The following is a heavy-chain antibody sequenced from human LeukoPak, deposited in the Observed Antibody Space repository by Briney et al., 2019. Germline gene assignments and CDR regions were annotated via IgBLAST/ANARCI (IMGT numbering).Heavy chain of an antibody. D-gene: IGHD6-6*01. CDR2: IDHRGSA. J-gene: IGHJ4*02. CDR3: ASRSLRIATARCFDN. CDR1: GESSSAFF. Sequence: SETLSLTCAVYGESSSAFFWNWIRQSPGTELEWVCEIDHRGSATYNPSSQRRLTISVDTSNNQFSLRLNSVTAADTAVYYCASRSLRIATARCFDNYCQGPAITV. V-gene: IGHV4-34*01.